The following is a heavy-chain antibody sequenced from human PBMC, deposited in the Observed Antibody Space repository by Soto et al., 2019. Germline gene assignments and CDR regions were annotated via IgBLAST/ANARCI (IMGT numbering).Heavy chain of an antibody. J-gene: IGHJ5*02. CDR2: IYYSGST. Sequence: SETLSLTCTVSGGSISSYYWSWIRQPPGKGLEWIGYIYYSGSTNYNPSLKSRVTISVDTSKNQFSLKLSSVTAADTAVYYCARFRVVAATLSPWFDPWGQGTLVTVSS. CDR3: ARFRVVAATLSPWFDP. V-gene: IGHV4-59*08. D-gene: IGHD2-15*01. CDR1: GGSISSYY.